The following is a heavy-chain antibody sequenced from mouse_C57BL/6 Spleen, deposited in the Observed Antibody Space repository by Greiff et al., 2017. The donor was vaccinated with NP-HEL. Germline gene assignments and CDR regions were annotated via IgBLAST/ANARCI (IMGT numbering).Heavy chain of an antibody. CDR2: IWRGGST. CDR3: AKELTTVGAWDAMDD. D-gene: IGHD1-1*01. J-gene: IGHJ4*01. CDR1: GFSFTSYG. V-gene: IGHV2-5*01. Sequence: VNLVESGPGLVQPSQSLSITCTVSGFSFTSYGVHWVRQSPGKGLEWLGVIWRGGSTDYNAAFMSRLSITKDNSKSHVFFKMNSLQAEDTAIYYCAKELTTVGAWDAMDDWGQGTSVTVSS.